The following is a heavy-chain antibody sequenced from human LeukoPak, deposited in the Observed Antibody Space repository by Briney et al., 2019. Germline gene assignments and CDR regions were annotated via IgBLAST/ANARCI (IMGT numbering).Heavy chain of an antibody. V-gene: IGHV3-33*01. D-gene: IGHD4-17*01. CDR2: IWYDGSNK. J-gene: IGHJ4*02. CDR3: ARDMSYGDYVFDY. Sequence: GGSLRLSCAASGFTFSSYGMHWVRQAPGKGLEWVAVIWYDGSNKYYADSVKGRFTISRDNSKNTLYLQMNSLRAEDTAVYYCARDMSYGDYVFDYWGQGTLVTGSS. CDR1: GFTFSSYG.